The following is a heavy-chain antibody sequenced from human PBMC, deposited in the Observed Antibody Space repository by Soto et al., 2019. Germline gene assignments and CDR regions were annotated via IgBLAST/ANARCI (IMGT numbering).Heavy chain of an antibody. CDR1: EYTFSTYY. Sequence: ATVKVSCKASEYTFSTYYMHWVRQAPGQGYEWMGIINPSGGSTTYAQKFQGRVTMTRDTSTTTVYMELSSLKSEDTAVYYCARYDYNGYYFDYWGQGTLVTVSS. V-gene: IGHV1-46*01. D-gene: IGHD4-4*01. CDR3: ARYDYNGYYFDY. CDR2: INPSGGST. J-gene: IGHJ4*02.